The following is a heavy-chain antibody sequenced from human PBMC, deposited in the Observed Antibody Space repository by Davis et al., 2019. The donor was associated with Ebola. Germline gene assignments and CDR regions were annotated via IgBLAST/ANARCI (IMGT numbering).Heavy chain of an antibody. Sequence: GESLKISCAASGFSFSSYAMSWVRQAPGKGLEWVSAISGSGGSTYYADSVKGRFTISRDNSKNTLYLQMNSLRAEDTAVYYCAKPRGSGWSSGAFDIWGQGTMVTVSS. CDR1: GFSFSSYA. CDR3: AKPRGSGWSSGAFDI. V-gene: IGHV3-23*01. D-gene: IGHD6-19*01. J-gene: IGHJ3*02. CDR2: ISGSGGST.